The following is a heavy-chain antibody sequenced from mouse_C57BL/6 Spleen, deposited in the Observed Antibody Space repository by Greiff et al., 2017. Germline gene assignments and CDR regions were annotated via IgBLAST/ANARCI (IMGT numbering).Heavy chain of an antibody. V-gene: IGHV14-4*01. CDR2: IDPENGDT. CDR1: GFNITDDY. CDR3: TQGGLRRWYCDV. Sequence: VQLQQSGAELVRPGASVKLSCTASGFNITDDYMHWVKQRPEQGLEWIGWIDPENGDTEYASKFQGKATITADTSSNTAYLQLSSLTSEDTAVYYCTQGGLRRWYCDVWGTGTTVTVSS. J-gene: IGHJ1*03. D-gene: IGHD2-2*01.